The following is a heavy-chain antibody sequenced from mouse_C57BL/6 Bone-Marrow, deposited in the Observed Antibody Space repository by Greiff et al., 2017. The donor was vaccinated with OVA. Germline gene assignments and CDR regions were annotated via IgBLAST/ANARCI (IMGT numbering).Heavy chain of an antibody. D-gene: IGHD2-12*01. CDR1: GFTFRSYG. CDR2: ISSGGSYT. V-gene: IGHV5-6*02. Sequence: EVKLVESGGDLVKPGGSLKLSCAASGFTFRSYGMSWVRQTPDKRLEWVATISSGGSYTYYPDSVKGRFTISRDNAKNTRYLQMSSLKSEDTAMYYCASRLRRGFDYWGQGTTLTVSS. CDR3: ASRLRRGFDY. J-gene: IGHJ2*01.